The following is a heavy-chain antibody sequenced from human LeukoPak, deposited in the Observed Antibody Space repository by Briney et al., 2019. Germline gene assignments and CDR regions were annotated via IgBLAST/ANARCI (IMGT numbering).Heavy chain of an antibody. CDR1: GGSISSDGYY. J-gene: IGHJ3*02. CDR3: ARYRDSGGRLAFDI. CDR2: IYYSGTT. D-gene: IGHD2-15*01. V-gene: IGHV4-31*11. Sequence: SETLSLTCAVSGGSISSDGYYWTWIRQHPGKGLEWIGYIYYSGTTYYNPSLESRVTLSVDTSKNQFSLRLSSVTAADTAVYYCARYRDSGGRLAFDIWGQGTMATVSS.